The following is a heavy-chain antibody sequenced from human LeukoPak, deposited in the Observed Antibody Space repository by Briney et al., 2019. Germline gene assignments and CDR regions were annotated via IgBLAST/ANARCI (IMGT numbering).Heavy chain of an antibody. CDR1: GFTVSSNY. V-gene: IGHV3-53*05. Sequence: PGGSLRLSCAASGFTVSSNYMSWVRQAPGKGLEWVSLIYSGGTTYYADSVKGRFTISRDNSKNTLYLQMNSLRTEDTAVYYCVKDRKSRDLDSLDIWGQGTMVTVSS. J-gene: IGHJ3*02. D-gene: IGHD5-24*01. CDR2: IYSGGTT. CDR3: VKDRKSRDLDSLDI.